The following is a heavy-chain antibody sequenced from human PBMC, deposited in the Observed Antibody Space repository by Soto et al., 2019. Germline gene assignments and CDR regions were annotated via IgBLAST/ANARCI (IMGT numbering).Heavy chain of an antibody. Sequence: EVQLVESGGGLVQPGGSLRLSCAASGFTFSSYAMHWVRQAPGKGLEYVSAISSNEGSTYYANSVKGRFTISRDNSKNTLYLQMGSLSTEDMAVYYCARGGLYIAVAGRTFDYWGQGTLVTVSS. CDR2: ISSNEGST. CDR3: ARGGLYIAVAGRTFDY. V-gene: IGHV3-64*01. CDR1: GFTFSSYA. D-gene: IGHD6-19*01. J-gene: IGHJ4*02.